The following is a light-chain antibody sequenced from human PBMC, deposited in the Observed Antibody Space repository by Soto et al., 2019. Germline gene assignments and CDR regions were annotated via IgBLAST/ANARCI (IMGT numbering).Light chain of an antibody. CDR1: SSNIGSNT. J-gene: IGLJ3*02. V-gene: IGLV1-44*01. Sequence: QSVLTQPPSASGTPGQRVTISCSVSSSNIGSNTVNWYQQLPGTAPKLLIYTNNQRPSGVPDRFSGSKSGTSASLAISGLQSEDEDDDYCAAWDDSLNAWVFGGGTKLTVL. CDR3: AAWDDSLNAWV. CDR2: TNN.